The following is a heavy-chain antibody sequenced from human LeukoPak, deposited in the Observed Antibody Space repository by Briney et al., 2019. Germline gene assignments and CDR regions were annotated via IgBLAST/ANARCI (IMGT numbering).Heavy chain of an antibody. CDR3: AKEGSSPGRAEYFQH. J-gene: IGHJ1*01. CDR2: ISGSGGST. Sequence: GGSLRLSCAASGFTFSNYAMSWVRQAPGKGLEWVSDISGSGGSTYYADSVKGRFTISRDNSKNTLYLQMNSLRAEDTAVYYCAKEGSSPGRAEYFQHWVRGTLVTVSS. V-gene: IGHV3-23*01. CDR1: GFTFSNYA. D-gene: IGHD3-10*01.